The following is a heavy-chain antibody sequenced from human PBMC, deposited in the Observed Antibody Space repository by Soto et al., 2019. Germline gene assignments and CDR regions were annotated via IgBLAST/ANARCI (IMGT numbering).Heavy chain of an antibody. Sequence: QVQLVQSGSEVKRPGTSVKVSCKAAGYTFNAYSMHWVRQAPGQGLEWMGMINPSGDSTTYAQNFQGRVTMTRDTSTTTGYMELSGLRSEDTAVYYCARDWALDYWGQGTLVTVSS. CDR1: GYTFNAYS. CDR2: INPSGDST. J-gene: IGHJ4*02. D-gene: IGHD7-27*01. V-gene: IGHV1-46*02. CDR3: ARDWALDY.